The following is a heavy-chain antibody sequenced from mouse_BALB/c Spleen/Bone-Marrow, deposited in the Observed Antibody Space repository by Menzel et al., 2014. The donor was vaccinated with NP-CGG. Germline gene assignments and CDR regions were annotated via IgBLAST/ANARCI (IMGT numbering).Heavy chain of an antibody. J-gene: IGHJ1*01. V-gene: IGHV7-3*02. CDR3: ARDENVGIYWYFDV. Sequence: DVKLVESGGGLVQPGGSLRLSCETSGFTFTDYYMSWVRQPPGKALEWLGFIRNKAKGYTTDYSASVKGRFTISRDNSQSISYLQMNTLRAEDSATYYCARDENVGIYWYFDVWGAETTVTVSS. CDR1: GFTFTDYY. CDR2: IRNKAKGYTT.